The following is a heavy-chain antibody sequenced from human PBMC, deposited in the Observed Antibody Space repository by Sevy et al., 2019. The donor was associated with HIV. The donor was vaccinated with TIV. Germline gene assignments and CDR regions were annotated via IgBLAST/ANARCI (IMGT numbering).Heavy chain of an antibody. CDR1: GFTFSSYA. D-gene: IGHD6-19*01. CDR3: AKSDAVAGTLYYFDY. V-gene: IGHV3-23*01. J-gene: IGHJ4*02. Sequence: GGSLRLSCAASGFTFSSYAMSWVRQAPGKGLEWVSAISGSGGSTYYADSVKGRFTISRDNSKNTLYLQMNSLRAEDTAVYYCAKSDAVAGTLYYFDYWGQGTLVTVSS. CDR2: ISGSGGST.